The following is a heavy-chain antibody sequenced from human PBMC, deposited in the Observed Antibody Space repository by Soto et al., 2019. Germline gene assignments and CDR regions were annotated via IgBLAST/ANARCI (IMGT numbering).Heavy chain of an antibody. CDR1: GSTFSGDG. CDR2: ISYDGVRK. Sequence: QEQLVESGGRVVQPGRSLRLSCADSGSTFSGDGMHWVRQAPGKGLECVAEISYDGVRKYYADSVKGRFTISRDNSKNTLYLQMNNLRTEDTALYYCAKGGGTGYDYYHYMDVWGKGTTVTVSS. D-gene: IGHD2-8*02. V-gene: IGHV3-30*18. CDR3: AKGGGTGYDYYHYMDV. J-gene: IGHJ6*03.